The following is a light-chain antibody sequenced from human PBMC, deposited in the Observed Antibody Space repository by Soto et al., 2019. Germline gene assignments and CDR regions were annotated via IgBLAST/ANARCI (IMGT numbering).Light chain of an antibody. Sequence: IRMTQSPSSLSASTGDRVTITCRASQGISSYLAWYQLKPGKVPNLLIYAASTLRSGVPSRFSGSGSGTDFTLTISSLPPEDVAPYYCQKIDSAPPYTFGQGTKLEIK. CDR1: QGISSY. J-gene: IGKJ2*01. V-gene: IGKV1-27*01. CDR3: QKIDSAPPYT. CDR2: AAS.